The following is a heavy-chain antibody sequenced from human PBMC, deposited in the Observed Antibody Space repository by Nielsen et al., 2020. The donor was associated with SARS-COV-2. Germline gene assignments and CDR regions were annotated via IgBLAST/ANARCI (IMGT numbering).Heavy chain of an antibody. Sequence: SVKVSCKASGGTFSSYAISWVRQAPGQGLEWMGGIIPIFGTANYAQKFQGRVTITADESTSTAYMELSSLRSEDTAVYYCARDRGPNCGGDCYLFDYWGQGTLVTVSS. V-gene: IGHV1-69*13. CDR2: IIPIFGTA. CDR1: GGTFSSYA. J-gene: IGHJ4*02. D-gene: IGHD2-21*02. CDR3: ARDRGPNCGGDCYLFDY.